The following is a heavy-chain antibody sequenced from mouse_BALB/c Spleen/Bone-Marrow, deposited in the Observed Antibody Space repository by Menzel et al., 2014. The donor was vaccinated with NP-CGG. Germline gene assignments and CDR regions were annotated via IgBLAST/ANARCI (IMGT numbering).Heavy chain of an antibody. Sequence: VQLQQSGTVLTRPGASVKMSCKASGYSFTSYWMHWVKQRPGQGLERIGAIYPGNSDTSYNQKFKGKAKLTAVTSATTAYMEFSSLTNEDSAVYYCTRVTMAMDYWGQGTSVTVSS. CDR3: TRVTMAMDY. V-gene: IGHV1-5*01. J-gene: IGHJ4*01. CDR2: IYPGNSDT. CDR1: GYSFTSYW. D-gene: IGHD1-1*02.